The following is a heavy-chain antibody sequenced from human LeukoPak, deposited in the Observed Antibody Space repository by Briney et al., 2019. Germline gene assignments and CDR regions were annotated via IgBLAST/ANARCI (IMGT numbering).Heavy chain of an antibody. Sequence: ASVKVSCKASGYTFTSYDINWVRQATGQGLEWMGWMNPNSGNTGYARKFQGRVTMTRNTSISTAYMELSSLRSEDTAVYYCARVPLLWFGEYYYYMDVWGKGTTVTVSS. J-gene: IGHJ6*03. D-gene: IGHD3-10*01. CDR3: ARVPLLWFGEYYYYMDV. CDR1: GYTFTSYD. V-gene: IGHV1-8*01. CDR2: MNPNSGNT.